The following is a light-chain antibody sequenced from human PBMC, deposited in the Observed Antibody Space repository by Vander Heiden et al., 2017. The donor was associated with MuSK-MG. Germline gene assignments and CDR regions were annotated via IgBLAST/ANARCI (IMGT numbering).Light chain of an antibody. J-gene: IGKJ1*01. CDR3: RQEDNSPWT. CDR2: AAS. CDR1: QGIRND. V-gene: IGKV1-6*01. Sequence: AIQMTQSPSSLSASVGDRVTITCRASQGIRNDLGWYQQKTGKAPKLLIYAASRLQSGVPSRFSGSGSGTDFTLTISSLQPEDFATYYCRQEDNSPWTFGQGTKVEIK.